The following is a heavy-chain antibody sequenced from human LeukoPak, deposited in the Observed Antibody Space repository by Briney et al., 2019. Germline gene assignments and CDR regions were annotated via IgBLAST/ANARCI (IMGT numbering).Heavy chain of an antibody. J-gene: IGHJ4*02. D-gene: IGHD7-27*01. CDR3: ARESTNWGSPRWDY. CDR1: GFTFSSYW. V-gene: IGHV3-7*01. CDR2: IKQDGSEK. Sequence: GGSLRLSCAASGFTFSSYWMSWVRQAPGKGLEWVANIKQDGSEKYYVDSVKGRFTISRDNAKNSLYLQMNSLRAEDTAVYYCARESTNWGSPRWDYWGQGTLVTVSS.